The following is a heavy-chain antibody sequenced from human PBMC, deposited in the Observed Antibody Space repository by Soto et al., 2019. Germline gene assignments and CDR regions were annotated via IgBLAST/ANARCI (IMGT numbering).Heavy chain of an antibody. D-gene: IGHD3-10*01. CDR2: INHSGSA. J-gene: IGHJ5*02. CDR3: AKGPQGGYYDSGTFYSRDP. CDR1: GGSFHGYY. V-gene: IGHV4-34*01. Sequence: PSETLSLTCAVYGGSFHGYYWSWIRQPPGKGLEWMGEINHSGSANYNPTFKRRVSISVDTSKNQLSLQLSSVSAADTAVYYCAKGPQGGYYDSGTFYSRDPWGQGTLVTVPS.